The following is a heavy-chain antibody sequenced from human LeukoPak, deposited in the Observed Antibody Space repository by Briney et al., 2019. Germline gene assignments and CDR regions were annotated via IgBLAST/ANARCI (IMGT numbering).Heavy chain of an antibody. CDR3: ATANRKDYYYYYMDV. Sequence: EASVKVSCKASGDTFTGYYIHWVRQAPGQGLEWMGWINPNNGGTKYAQKFQGRVTMTRDTSISTAYMELSRLRSDDTAVYYCATANRKDYYYYYMDVWGKGTTVTVSS. J-gene: IGHJ6*03. D-gene: IGHD1-14*01. V-gene: IGHV1-2*02. CDR2: INPNNGGT. CDR1: GDTFTGYY.